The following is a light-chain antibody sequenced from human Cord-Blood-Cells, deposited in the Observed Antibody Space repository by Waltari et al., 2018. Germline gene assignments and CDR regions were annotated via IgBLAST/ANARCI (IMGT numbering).Light chain of an antibody. V-gene: IGLV2-23*01. CDR3: CSYAGSSTWV. J-gene: IGLJ3*02. Sequence: QSALTQPASVSGSPGQSITISCTGTSSDVGSYNLLSWYQQNPGKAPKLMIYEGRKRPSGVSNRFSGSKSGYTASLTISGLQAEDEADYYCCSYAGSSTWVFGGGTKLTVL. CDR1: SSDVGSYNL. CDR2: EGR.